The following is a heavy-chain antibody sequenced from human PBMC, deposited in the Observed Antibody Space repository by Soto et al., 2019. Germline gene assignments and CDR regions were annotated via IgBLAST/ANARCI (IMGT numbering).Heavy chain of an antibody. D-gene: IGHD5-12*01. CDR1: GGSISSGGYS. J-gene: IGHJ6*02. Sequence: QLQLQESGSGLVKPSQTLSLTCAVSGGSISSGGYSWSWIRQPPGKGLEWIGYIYHSGSTYYNPALKSRVTISVDRSKNQFSLKLSSVTAADTAVYYCARRRGFPSYYGMDVWGQGTTVTVSS. CDR2: IYHSGST. CDR3: ARRRGFPSYYGMDV. V-gene: IGHV4-30-2*01.